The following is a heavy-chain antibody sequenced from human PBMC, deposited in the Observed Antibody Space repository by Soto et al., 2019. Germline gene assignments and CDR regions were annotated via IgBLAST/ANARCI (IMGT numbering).Heavy chain of an antibody. J-gene: IGHJ5*02. CDR3: AQRPPDCGLGRERANYVAP. D-gene: IGHD2-21*01. CDR2: IYWDDDK. V-gene: IGHV2-5*02. Sequence: QITLKESGPTLVRPTQTLTLTCTFSGFSLSTTGVGVGWIRQPPGKALEWLALIYWDDDKRYSPSLKSRLTLTKDTSKNEVIPTLTYKVPVHTSTYYRAQRPPDCGLGRERANYVAPWGQAPLVTVSS. CDR1: GFSLSTTGVG.